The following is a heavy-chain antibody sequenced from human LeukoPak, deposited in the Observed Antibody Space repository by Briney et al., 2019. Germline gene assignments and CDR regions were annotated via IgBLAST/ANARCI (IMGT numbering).Heavy chain of an antibody. Sequence: GRSLRLSCAASGFTFSSYAMHRVRQAPGKGLEWVAVISYDGSNKYYADSVKGRFTISRDNSKNTLYLQMNSLRAEDTAVYYCARDPSPLRYFDWLLSPYFDYWGQGTLVTVSS. J-gene: IGHJ4*02. CDR1: GFTFSSYA. V-gene: IGHV3-30*04. CDR3: ARDPSPLRYFDWLLSPYFDY. CDR2: ISYDGSNK. D-gene: IGHD3-9*01.